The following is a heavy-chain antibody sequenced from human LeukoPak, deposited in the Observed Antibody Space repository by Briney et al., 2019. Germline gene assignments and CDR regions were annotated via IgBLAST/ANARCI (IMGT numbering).Heavy chain of an antibody. V-gene: IGHV4-4*07. D-gene: IGHD3-22*01. J-gene: IGHJ3*02. CDR3: ARRGGYYDSSGYYYRGTFDI. CDR1: GGSISSYY. CDR2: IYTSGST. Sequence: SETLSLTCTVSGGSISSYYWSWIRQPAGKGLEWIGRIYTSGSTNYNPSLKSRVTISVDTSKNQFSLKLSSVTAADTAVYYCARRGGYYDSSGYYYRGTFDIWGQGTMVTVSS.